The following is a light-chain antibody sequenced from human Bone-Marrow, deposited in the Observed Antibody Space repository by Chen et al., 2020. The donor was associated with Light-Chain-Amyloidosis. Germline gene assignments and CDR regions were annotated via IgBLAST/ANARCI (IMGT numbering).Light chain of an antibody. J-gene: IGLJ3*02. CDR2: DDS. Sequence: SYVLTQPSSVSVAPVQTATLACVGNNIGSTSVHWYQQTPGQAPLLVVYDDSDRPSGIPERLSGSNSGNTATLTISRVEAGDEADYYCQVWDRSSDRPVFGGGTKLTVL. V-gene: IGLV3-21*02. CDR1: NIGSTS. CDR3: QVWDRSSDRPV.